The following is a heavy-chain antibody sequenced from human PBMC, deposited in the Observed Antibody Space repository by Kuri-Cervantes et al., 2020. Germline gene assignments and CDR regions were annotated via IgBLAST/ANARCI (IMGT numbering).Heavy chain of an antibody. CDR3: ARGFKGYGDYEEYFDY. CDR2: IYHSGST. Sequence: SCAVSGGSISSGGYSWSWIRQPPGKGLEWIGYIYHSGSTYYNPSLKSRVTISVDRSKNQFSLKLSSVTAADTAVYYCARGFKGYGDYEEYFDYWGQGTLVTVSS. D-gene: IGHD4-17*01. V-gene: IGHV4-30-2*01. CDR1: GGSISSGGYS. J-gene: IGHJ4*02.